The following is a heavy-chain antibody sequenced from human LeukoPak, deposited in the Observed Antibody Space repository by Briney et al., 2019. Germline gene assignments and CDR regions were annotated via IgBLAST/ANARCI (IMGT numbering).Heavy chain of an antibody. J-gene: IGHJ6*02. CDR3: AREVVPAAISTYYGMDV. CDR2: MNPNSGNT. CDR1: GYTFTSYD. D-gene: IGHD2-2*02. V-gene: IGHV1-8*01. Sequence: GASVKVSCKASGYTFTSYDINWVRQATGQGLEWMGWMNPNSGNTGYAQKFQGRVTMTRDTSTSTVYMELSSLRSEDTAVYYCAREVVPAAISTYYGMDVWGQGTTVTVSS.